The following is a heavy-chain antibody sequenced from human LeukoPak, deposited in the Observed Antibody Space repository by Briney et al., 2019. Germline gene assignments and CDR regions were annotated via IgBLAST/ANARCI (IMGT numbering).Heavy chain of an antibody. V-gene: IGHV4-59*12. CDR3: ARSSFGYSYVY. CDR2: IYYNGDT. CDR1: GDSISGYY. Sequence: ASEILSLTCTVSGDSISGYYWIWIRQPPGKGLEWIGYIYYNGDTNYNPSLKSRVTISMDTSKNQFSLKLSSVTAADTAVYYCARSSFGYSYVYWGQGTLVTVSS. J-gene: IGHJ4*02. D-gene: IGHD5-18*01.